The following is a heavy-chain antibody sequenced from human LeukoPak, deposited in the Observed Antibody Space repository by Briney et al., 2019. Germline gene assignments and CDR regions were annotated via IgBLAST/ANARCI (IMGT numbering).Heavy chain of an antibody. D-gene: IGHD1-20*01. J-gene: IGHJ4*02. CDR1: GGTFSSYA. V-gene: IGHV1-69*04. Sequence: SMKVSCKASGGTFSSYAISWVRQAPGQGLEWMGRIIPILGIANYAQKFQGRVTITADKSTSTAYMELSSLRSEDTAVYYCASGSPNWSYYFDYWGQGTLVTVSS. CDR2: IIPILGIA. CDR3: ASGSPNWSYYFDY.